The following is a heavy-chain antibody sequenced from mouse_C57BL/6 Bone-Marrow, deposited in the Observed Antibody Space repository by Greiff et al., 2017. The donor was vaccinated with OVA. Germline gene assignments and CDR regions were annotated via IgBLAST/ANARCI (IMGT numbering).Heavy chain of an antibody. CDR2: ISNGGGST. CDR1: GFTFSDYY. CDR3: ARHDGNYNGLAY. D-gene: IGHD2-1*01. V-gene: IGHV5-12*01. Sequence: DVMLVESGGGLVQPGGSLKLSCAASGFTFSDYYMYWVSQTPEKRLEWVAYISNGGGSTYYPDTVKGRFTISRDNAKNTLYLQMSRLKSEDTAMYYCARHDGNYNGLAYWGQGTLVTVSA. J-gene: IGHJ3*01.